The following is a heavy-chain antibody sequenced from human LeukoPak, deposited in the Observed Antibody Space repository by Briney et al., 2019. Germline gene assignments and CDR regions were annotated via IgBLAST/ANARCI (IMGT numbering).Heavy chain of an antibody. D-gene: IGHD3-10*01. V-gene: IGHV1-69*02. CDR2: IIPILGIA. CDR1: GGTFSSYT. CDR3: ARVSFDAMVRGINWFDP. J-gene: IGHJ5*02. Sequence: SVRVSCKASGGTFSSYTISWVRQAPGQGLEWMGRIIPILGIANYAQKFQGRVTITADKSTSTAYMELSSLRSEDTAVYYCARVSFDAMVRGINWFDPWGQGTLVTVSS.